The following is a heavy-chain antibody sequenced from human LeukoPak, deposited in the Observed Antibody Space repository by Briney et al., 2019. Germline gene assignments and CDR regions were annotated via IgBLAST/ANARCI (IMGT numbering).Heavy chain of an antibody. CDR1: GFTFSGSA. J-gene: IGHJ4*02. Sequence: PGGSLRLSCAASGFTFSGSAMHWVRQASGKGLEWVGRIRSKANSYATAYAASVKGRFTISRDDSKNTAYLQMNSLKTEDTAVYYCTHFGGVIVDDYWGQGTLVIVSS. V-gene: IGHV3-73*01. CDR2: IRSKANSYAT. D-gene: IGHD3-16*02. CDR3: THFGGVIVDDY.